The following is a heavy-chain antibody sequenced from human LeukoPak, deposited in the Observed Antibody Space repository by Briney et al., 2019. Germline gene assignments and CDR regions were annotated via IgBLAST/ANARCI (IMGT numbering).Heavy chain of an antibody. CDR3: AIDIYHYYMDV. V-gene: IGHV3-33*01. CDR2: IWHDGSNK. CDR1: GFTFSSYS. Sequence: PGGTLRLSCAASGFTFSSYSMHWVRQAPGKGLEWVADIWHDGSNKNYSDSVKGRFTIFRDSSNNTLYLQMNSLRAEDTAVYHCAIDIYHYYMDVWGKGTTVTVSS. J-gene: IGHJ6*03.